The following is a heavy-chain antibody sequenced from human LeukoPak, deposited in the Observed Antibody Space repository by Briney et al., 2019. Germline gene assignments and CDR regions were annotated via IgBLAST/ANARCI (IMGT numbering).Heavy chain of an antibody. V-gene: IGHV3-74*01. D-gene: IGHD2-15*01. CDR1: GFTFSSYW. CDR2: INSDGSST. J-gene: IGHJ4*02. CDR3: AKPIGYCTGGRCYSFDY. Sequence: GGSLRLSCAASGFTFSSYWMHWVRQAPGKGLVWVSRINSDGSSTSYADSVKGRFTISRDNSKNTVYLQMNSLRPDDTAVYYCAKPIGYCTGGRCYSFDYWGQGTLVTVSS.